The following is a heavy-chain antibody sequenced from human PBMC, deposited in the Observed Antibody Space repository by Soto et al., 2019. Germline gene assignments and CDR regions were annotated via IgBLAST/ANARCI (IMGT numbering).Heavy chain of an antibody. J-gene: IGHJ4*02. CDR2: IYWNDDK. CDR1: GFSLSTSGVG. V-gene: IGHV2-5*01. CDR3: AHRSYYYDRSGYPFDY. D-gene: IGHD3-22*01. Sequence: QITLKESGPTLVKPTQTLTLTCTFSGFSLSTSGVGVGWIRQPPGKALEWLALIYWNDDKRYSPSLKSRLTIPKDNSQNPVVLKMTNLEPVDTATYYCAHRSYYYDRSGYPFDYWGQGTPVTVSS.